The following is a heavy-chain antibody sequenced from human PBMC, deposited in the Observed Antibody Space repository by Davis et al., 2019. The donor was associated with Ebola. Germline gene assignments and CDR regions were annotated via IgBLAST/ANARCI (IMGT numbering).Heavy chain of an antibody. CDR1: GFRFSGYG. V-gene: IGHV3-7*01. CDR2: IKEDGSAT. D-gene: IGHD3-22*01. CDR3: ARDYYDNSGDGFDI. Sequence: GESLKISCAASGFRFSGYGIHWVRQAPGKGLEWVANIKEDGSATNYGDSVKGRFTISRDNAKKSLYLQLNSLRADDTAMYYCARDYYDNSGDGFDIWGQGTMVTVSS. J-gene: IGHJ3*02.